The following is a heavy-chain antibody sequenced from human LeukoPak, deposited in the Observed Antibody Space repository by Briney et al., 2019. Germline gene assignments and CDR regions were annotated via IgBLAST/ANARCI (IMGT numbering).Heavy chain of an antibody. CDR3: ARVAAAGFDC. CDR1: GFTFSGYW. D-gene: IGHD6-13*01. J-gene: IGHJ4*02. CDR2: IDQDGSEI. V-gene: IGHV3-7*04. Sequence: GGSLRLSCAASGFTFSGYWMSWVRRAPGKGLEWVANIDQDGSEIYYVDSVKGRLTISRDNAKNSLSLHMNSLRAEDTAVYYCARVAAAGFDCWGQGTLVTVSS.